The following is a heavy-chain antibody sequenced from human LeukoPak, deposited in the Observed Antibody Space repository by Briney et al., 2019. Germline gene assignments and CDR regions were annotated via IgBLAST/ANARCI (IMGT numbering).Heavy chain of an antibody. J-gene: IGHJ4*02. CDR3: ARAPGITGTTLFDY. CDR2: MYYSGST. Sequence: SETLSLTCNVSGGSISSVSYYWGWIRQPPGKGLEWIGSMYYSGSTYYNPSLKSRVTISVDTSKNQFSLKLSSVTAADTAVYYCARAPGITGTTLFDYWGQGTLVTVSS. CDR1: GGSISSVSYY. V-gene: IGHV4-39*07. D-gene: IGHD1-20*01.